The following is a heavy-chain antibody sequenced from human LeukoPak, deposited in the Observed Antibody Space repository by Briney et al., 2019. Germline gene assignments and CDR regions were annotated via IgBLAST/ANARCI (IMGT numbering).Heavy chain of an antibody. V-gene: IGHV4-59*01. J-gene: IGHJ6*03. CDR1: GGSISSYY. CDR3: ARSVGQLELGYYYYMDV. Sequence: SETLSLTCTVSGGSISSYYWSWIRQSPGKGLEWLGYMDYSGTTNYNPSLKSRVTISVDTSKNQFSLKLSSVTAADTAVYYCARSVGQLELGYYYYMDVWGKGTTVTVSS. CDR2: MDYSGTT. D-gene: IGHD1-7*01.